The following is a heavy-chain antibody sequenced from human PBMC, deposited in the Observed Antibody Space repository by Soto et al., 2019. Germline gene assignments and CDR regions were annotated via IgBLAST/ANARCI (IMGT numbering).Heavy chain of an antibody. V-gene: IGHV3-7*05. J-gene: IGHJ4*02. CDR1: GFTFSSYW. D-gene: IGHD5-18*01. CDR3: ARGPYVDTAILPADY. CDR2: IKQDGSEK. Sequence: GGSLRLSCAASGFTFSSYWMSWVHQAPGKGLEWVANIKQDGSEKYYVDSVKGRFTISRDNAKNSLYLQMNSLRAEDTAVYYCARGPYVDTAILPADYWGQGTLVTVSS.